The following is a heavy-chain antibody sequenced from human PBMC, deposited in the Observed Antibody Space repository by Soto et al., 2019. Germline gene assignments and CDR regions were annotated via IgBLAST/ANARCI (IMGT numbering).Heavy chain of an antibody. CDR1: GGPFSGYY. CDR2: INHSGST. V-gene: IGHV4-34*01. J-gene: IGHJ4*02. CDR3: ARVVAAAGTWDY. D-gene: IGHD6-13*01. Sequence: SETLSLTCNVSGGPFSGYYWSWIRQPPGKGLEWIGEINHSGSTNYNPSLKSRVTISVDTSKNQFSLKLSSVTAADTAVYYCARVVAAAGTWDYWGQGTLVTV.